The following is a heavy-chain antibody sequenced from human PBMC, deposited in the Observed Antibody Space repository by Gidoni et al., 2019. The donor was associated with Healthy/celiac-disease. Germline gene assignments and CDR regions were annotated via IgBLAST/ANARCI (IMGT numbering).Heavy chain of an antibody. V-gene: IGHV3-15*07. J-gene: IGHJ6*02. Sequence: EVQLVEPGGGLVKPGGSLRLSCSAPGFPFSNAWLNWVRQAPGKGLEWVGRIKSKTDGGTTDYAAPVKGRFTISRDDSKNTLYLQMNSLKTEDTAVYYCTTDQLRRLLFRGYYGMDVWGQGTTVTVSS. D-gene: IGHD4-17*01. CDR2: IKSKTDGGTT. CDR3: TTDQLRRLLFRGYYGMDV. CDR1: GFPFSNAW.